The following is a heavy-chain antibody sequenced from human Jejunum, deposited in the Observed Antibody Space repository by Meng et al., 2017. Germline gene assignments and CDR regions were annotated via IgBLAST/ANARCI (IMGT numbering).Heavy chain of an antibody. Sequence: QVKLQQWGAGLLKPSETLSLPCAVFGGSISEYYWTWIHQPPGKGLEWIGEINDRGSTNYNPSLKSRVTISVDTSKSQFYLRVSSVTAADTAVYYCARGNEYSNYGADFWGQGTLVTVSS. V-gene: IGHV4-34*01. D-gene: IGHD4-11*01. CDR2: INDRGST. J-gene: IGHJ4*02. CDR3: ARGNEYSNYGADF. CDR1: GGSISEYY.